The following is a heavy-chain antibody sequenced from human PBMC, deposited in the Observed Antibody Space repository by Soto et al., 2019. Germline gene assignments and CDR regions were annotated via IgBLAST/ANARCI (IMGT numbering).Heavy chain of an antibody. CDR1: GDSIRSSGVY. CDR2: MYYSGST. J-gene: IGHJ4*02. Sequence: SETQCLTCPVSGDSIRSSGVYWGWIRQPPGRGLEWIGTMYYSGSTYYNPSLKSRVTISVDASKNQFSLRLSSVTAADTAVYYCARHSGSYGGESYFDYWGQGSQVTVSS. D-gene: IGHD3-16*01. V-gene: IGHV4-39*01. CDR3: ARHSGSYGGESYFDY.